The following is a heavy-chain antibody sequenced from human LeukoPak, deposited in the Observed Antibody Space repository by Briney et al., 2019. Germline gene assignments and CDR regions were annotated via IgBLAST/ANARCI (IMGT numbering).Heavy chain of an antibody. V-gene: IGHV4-61*01. CDR1: GGSVSSDSYF. D-gene: IGHD6-13*01. CDR3: ARRRAEGGSNGHYNWFDP. CDR2: IYFSGTT. Sequence: SGTLSLTCTVSGGSVSSDSYFWTWIRQPPGKGLEWIGYIYFSGTTKYNPSLESRVTISVDTSKNQFSLKLSSVTAADTAVYYCARRRAEGGSNGHYNWFDPWGQGILVTVSS. J-gene: IGHJ5*02.